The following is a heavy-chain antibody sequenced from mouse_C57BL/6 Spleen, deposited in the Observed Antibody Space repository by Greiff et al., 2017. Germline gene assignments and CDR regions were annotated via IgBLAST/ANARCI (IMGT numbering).Heavy chain of an antibody. CDR3: ARSIYYDYPLDY. CDR1: GYSFTDYN. Sequence: EVQLVESGPELVTPVASVKISCKASGYSFTDYNMNCVKQSNGKSLEWIGVLNPTYGTPSYNQKCKGKATLTVDQSSSTAYMQLNSLTSEYSAVDYCARSIYYDYPLDYWGQGTTLTVSS. D-gene: IGHD2-4*01. J-gene: IGHJ2*01. CDR2: LNPTYGTP. V-gene: IGHV1-39*01.